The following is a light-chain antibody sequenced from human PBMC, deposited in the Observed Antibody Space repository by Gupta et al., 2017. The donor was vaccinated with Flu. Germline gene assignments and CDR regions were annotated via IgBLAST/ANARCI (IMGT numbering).Light chain of an antibody. CDR2: KAS. Sequence: DIQITQSPATLSASVGDRVTITCRASQSIGTWLAWYQQRPGKAPQVLIYKASSLESRVPSRFSGSGSGTEFTLTIRSLQPDDFATYYCQQYNSYSRTFGQGTKVEIK. CDR1: QSIGTW. J-gene: IGKJ1*01. CDR3: QQYNSYSRT. V-gene: IGKV1-5*03.